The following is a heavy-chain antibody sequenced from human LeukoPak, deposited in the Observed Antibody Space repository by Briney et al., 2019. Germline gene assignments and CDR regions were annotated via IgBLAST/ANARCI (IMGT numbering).Heavy chain of an antibody. CDR2: ISSSSSYI. CDR1: GFTFSSYS. CDR3: ARDFGDGYNYVKYLQH. D-gene: IGHD5-24*01. V-gene: IGHV3-21*01. J-gene: IGHJ1*01. Sequence: GGSLRLSCAASGFTFSSYSMNWVRQAPGKGLEWVSSISSSSSYIYYADSVKGQFTISRDNAKNSLYLQMNSLRAEDTAVYYCARDFGDGYNYVKYLQHWGQGTLVTVSS.